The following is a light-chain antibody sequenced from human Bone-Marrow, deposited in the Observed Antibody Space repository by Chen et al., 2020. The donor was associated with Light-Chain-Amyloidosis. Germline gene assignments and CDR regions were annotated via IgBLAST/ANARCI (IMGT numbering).Light chain of an antibody. J-gene: IGKJ2*01. CDR2: WAS. V-gene: IGKV4-1*01. Sequence: DIVMTQSPDSLAVSLGERATINCKSSQSVLYSSNNKNYLAWYQQKPGQPPKLLIYWASTRESGVPDRFSDSGSGTDFTLTISSLQAEDVAVYYCQQYYSTPPVTFGQGTKLEIK. CDR1: QSVLYSSNNKNY. CDR3: QQYYSTPPVT.